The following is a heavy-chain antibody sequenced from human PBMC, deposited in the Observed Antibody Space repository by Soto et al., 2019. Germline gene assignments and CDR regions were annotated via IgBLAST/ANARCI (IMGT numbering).Heavy chain of an antibody. CDR2: ISYDGSNR. D-gene: IGHD2-2*01. CDR3: GKGVRIPTRAVDD. Sequence: QVQLVESGGGVVQPGTSLRLSCAASGFTFSYYGLHWVRHAPGKGLEWVAGISYDGSNRYYGDSVKGRVSISSDDPNNTLYLQIMRPRDEDTAVYYWGKGVRIPTRAVDDWGEVNLV. J-gene: IGHJ4*02. CDR1: GFTFSYYG. V-gene: IGHV3-30*18.